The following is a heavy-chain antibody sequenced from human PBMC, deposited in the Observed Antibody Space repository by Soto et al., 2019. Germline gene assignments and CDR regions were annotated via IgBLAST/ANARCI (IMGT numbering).Heavy chain of an antibody. CDR3: AKDYASNWYWYFDP. Sequence: HPGGSLRLSCAASVFSFSNFAMSWVRQAPGTGLEWVSSISGSGDKTYYLDSVKGRFTISRDNSKNTLYLHMNSLGAEDTAVYFCAKDYASNWYWYFDPWGQGTMVTVSS. J-gene: IGHJ5*02. CDR2: ISGSGDKT. V-gene: IGHV3-23*01. D-gene: IGHD6-13*01. CDR1: VFSFSNFA.